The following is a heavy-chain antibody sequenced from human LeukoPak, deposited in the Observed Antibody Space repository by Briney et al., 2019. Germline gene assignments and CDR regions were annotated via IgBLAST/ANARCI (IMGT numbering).Heavy chain of an antibody. Sequence: ASVKVSCKASGYTFTGYYIHWVRQAPGQGLEWMGWINPNSGGTNYAQKFQGRVTMTRDTSISTAYMELSRLRSDDTAVYYCARVDTAMGAFDYWGQGTLVTVSS. D-gene: IGHD5-18*01. CDR2: INPNSGGT. V-gene: IGHV1-2*02. J-gene: IGHJ4*02. CDR1: GYTFTGYY. CDR3: ARVDTAMGAFDY.